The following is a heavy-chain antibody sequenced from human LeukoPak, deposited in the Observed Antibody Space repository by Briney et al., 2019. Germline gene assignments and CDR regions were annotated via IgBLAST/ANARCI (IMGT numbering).Heavy chain of an antibody. D-gene: IGHD3-10*01. V-gene: IGHV1-2*02. J-gene: IGHJ4*02. CDR3: AREAVYYGSGSPRLFDY. CDR1: GYTFTGYY. Sequence: GASVKVSCKTSGYTFTGYYMHWVRQAPGQGLEWMGWINPNSGGTNYAQKFQGRVTMTRDTSISTAYMELSRLRSDDTAVYYCAREAVYYGSGSPRLFDYWGQGTLVTVSS. CDR2: INPNSGGT.